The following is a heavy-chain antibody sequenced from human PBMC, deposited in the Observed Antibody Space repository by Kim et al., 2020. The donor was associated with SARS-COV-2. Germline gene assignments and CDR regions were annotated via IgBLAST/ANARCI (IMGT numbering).Heavy chain of an antibody. Sequence: SETLSLTCAVSGGSISSSNWWSWVRQPPGKGLEWIGEIYHSGSTNYNPSLKSRVTISVDKSKNQFSLKLSSVTAADTAVYYCVSSWLDYYYYGMDVWGQGTTVTVSS. D-gene: IGHD6-13*01. CDR1: GGSISSSNW. CDR2: IYHSGST. J-gene: IGHJ6*02. CDR3: VSSWLDYYYYGMDV. V-gene: IGHV4-4*02.